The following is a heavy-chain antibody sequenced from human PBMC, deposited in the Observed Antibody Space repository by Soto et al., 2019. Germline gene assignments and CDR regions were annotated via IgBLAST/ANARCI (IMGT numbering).Heavy chain of an antibody. D-gene: IGHD1-26*01. J-gene: IGHJ5*02. CDR2: ISSSGSTI. Sequence: GSLRLSCAASGFTFSDYYMSWIRQAPGKGLEWVSYISSSGSTIYYADSVKGRFTISRDNAKNSLYLQMNSLRAEDTAVYYCARDLDNSGSYQGWFDPWGQGTLVTVSS. CDR1: GFTFSDYY. CDR3: ARDLDNSGSYQGWFDP. V-gene: IGHV3-11*01.